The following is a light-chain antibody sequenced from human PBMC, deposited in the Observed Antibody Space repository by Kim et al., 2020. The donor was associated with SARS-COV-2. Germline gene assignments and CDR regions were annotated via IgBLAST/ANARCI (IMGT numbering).Light chain of an antibody. V-gene: IGKV3-11*01. CDR1: QSFNNY. Sequence: LSPGERATLSCRASQSFNNYLAWYQQKPGQAPRLLLYDVSNRATGIPARFSGSGSGTDFTLTISSLEPEDSAVYYCQHRKTWPVTFGGGTKVDIK. CDR2: DVS. CDR3: QHRKTWPVT. J-gene: IGKJ4*01.